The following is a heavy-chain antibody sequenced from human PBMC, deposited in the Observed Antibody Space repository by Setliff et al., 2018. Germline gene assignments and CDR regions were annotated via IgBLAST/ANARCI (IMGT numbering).Heavy chain of an antibody. CDR3: AREQWLDPPGYYYMDV. D-gene: IGHD6-19*01. V-gene: IGHV4-34*12. J-gene: IGHJ6*03. Sequence: SETLSLTCAVYGGSFSGYYWSWIRQPPGKRLEWMGEIMHSGSANYNPSLRSRVTISIDTSKNQFSLKVSSVTAADTAVYYCAREQWLDPPGYYYMDVWAKGTTVTVSS. CDR2: IMHSGSA. CDR1: GGSFSGYY.